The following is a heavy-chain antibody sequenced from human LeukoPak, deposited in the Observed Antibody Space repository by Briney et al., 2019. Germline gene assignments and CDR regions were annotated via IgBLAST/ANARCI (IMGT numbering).Heavy chain of an antibody. J-gene: IGHJ4*02. CDR2: IYHSGST. CDR3: ARDLVVRGVSPFDY. D-gene: IGHD3-10*01. V-gene: IGHV4-38-2*02. CDR1: GYSISSGYY. Sequence: SETLSLTCTVSGYSISSGYYWGWIRQPPGKGLEWIGSIYHSGSTYYNPSLKSRVTISVDTSKNQFSLKLSSVTAADTAVYYCARDLVVRGVSPFDYWGQGTLVTVSS.